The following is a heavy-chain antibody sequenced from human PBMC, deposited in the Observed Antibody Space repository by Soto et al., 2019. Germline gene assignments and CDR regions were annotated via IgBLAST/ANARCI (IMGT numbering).Heavy chain of an antibody. CDR3: AKTEGRSWDTFYSGMAV. J-gene: IGHJ6*02. Sequence: QVQLVQSGAEVKKPGSSVKVSCKASGDTSSTYALNWVRQAPGQGLEWMGGITPIFGTTNYAQKFQDRVTINADESTRTAYMELSTLRSEDTAVYYCAKTEGRSWDTFYSGMAVWGQGTTVTVSS. CDR2: ITPIFGTT. CDR1: GDTSSTYA. V-gene: IGHV1-69*12. D-gene: IGHD1-26*01.